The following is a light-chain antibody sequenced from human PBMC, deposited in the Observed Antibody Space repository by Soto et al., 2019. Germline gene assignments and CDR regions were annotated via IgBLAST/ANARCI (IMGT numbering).Light chain of an antibody. CDR2: DVS. CDR3: SSYTSSSTLV. Sequence: QSALTQPASVSGSPGQSITISCTGTSSDVGGYNYVSWYQQHPGKAPKLMIYDVSNRPSGVSNRFSGSKSGNTASLTISGLQADDAADYYCSSYTSSSTLVFGGGTKVTVL. J-gene: IGLJ3*02. V-gene: IGLV2-14*01. CDR1: SSDVGGYNY.